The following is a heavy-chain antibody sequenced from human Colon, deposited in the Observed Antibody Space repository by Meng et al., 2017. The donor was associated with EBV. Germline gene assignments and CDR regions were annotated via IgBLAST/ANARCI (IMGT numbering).Heavy chain of an antibody. CDR1: GGSLSGAY. CDR3: ASFDHIPRRNYFDY. D-gene: IGHD2-21*01. J-gene: IGHJ4*02. V-gene: IGHV4-34*12. CDR2: IIHGGSP. Sequence: QVEVQQWGAGLLKPSETLSLTCAVNGGSLSGAYWNWIRQPPGKGLEWIGEIIHGGSPSYNPSLKSRVTISIDTSKNQLSLMLNSMTAADTAVYYCASFDHIPRRNYFDYWGQGTLVTVSS.